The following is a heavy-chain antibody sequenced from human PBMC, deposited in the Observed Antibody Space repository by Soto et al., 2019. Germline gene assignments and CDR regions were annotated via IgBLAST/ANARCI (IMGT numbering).Heavy chain of an antibody. CDR1: GFTFSSYA. D-gene: IGHD1-26*01. Sequence: EVQPLESGGGLVQPGGSLRLSCAASGFTFSSYAMSWVRQAPGKGLEWVSAISGSGGSTYYADSVKGRFTISRDNSKNTLYLQMNSLRAEDTAVYYCAKHGRSGSYYGRYFALWGRGTLVTVSS. J-gene: IGHJ2*01. CDR3: AKHGRSGSYYGRYFAL. V-gene: IGHV3-23*01. CDR2: ISGSGGST.